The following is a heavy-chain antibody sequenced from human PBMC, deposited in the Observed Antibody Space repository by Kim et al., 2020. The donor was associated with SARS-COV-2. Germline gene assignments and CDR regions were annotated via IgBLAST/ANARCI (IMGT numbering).Heavy chain of an antibody. Sequence: GGSLRLSCAASGFTFSSYGMHWVRQAPGKGLEWVAVIWYDGSNKYYADSVKGRFTISRDNSKNTLYLQMNSLRAEDTAVYYCAREGSDGYVQTYFDYWGQGTLVTVSS. J-gene: IGHJ4*02. CDR2: IWYDGSNK. CDR3: AREGSDGYVQTYFDY. D-gene: IGHD5-12*01. V-gene: IGHV3-33*01. CDR1: GFTFSSYG.